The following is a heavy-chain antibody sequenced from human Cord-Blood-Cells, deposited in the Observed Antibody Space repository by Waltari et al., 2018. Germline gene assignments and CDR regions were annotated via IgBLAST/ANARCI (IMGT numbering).Heavy chain of an antibody. CDR1: GGSISSSSYY. J-gene: IGHJ3*02. Sequence: QLQLQESGPGLVKPSETLSLTCTVSGGSISSSSYYWGWIRQPPGKGLEWIGSISYSGSTYYNPSLKSRVTISVDTSKNQFSLKLSSVTAADTAVYYCARHDPTDYDFWSGYAFDIWGQGTMVTVSS. CDR3: ARHDPTDYDFWSGYAFDI. CDR2: ISYSGST. V-gene: IGHV4-39*01. D-gene: IGHD3-3*01.